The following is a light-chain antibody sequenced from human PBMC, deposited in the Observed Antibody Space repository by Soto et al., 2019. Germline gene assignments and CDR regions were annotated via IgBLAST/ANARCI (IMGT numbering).Light chain of an antibody. Sequence: EIVLTKSPGTLSLSPGERATLSCRASQSVRSSFLAWYQQKPGQAPRLLISGASSRATGIPDRISGSGSGTDFTLNISRVEPEDFAVYYCQQYGSSPLTFGPRTKVDIK. CDR3: QQYGSSPLT. CDR1: QSVRSSF. V-gene: IGKV3-20*01. CDR2: GAS. J-gene: IGKJ3*01.